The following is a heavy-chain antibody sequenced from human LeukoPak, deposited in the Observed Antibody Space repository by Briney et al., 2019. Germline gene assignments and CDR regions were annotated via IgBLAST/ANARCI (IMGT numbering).Heavy chain of an antibody. CDR2: IDPEDGET. Sequence: GASVKISCKASGYTSTDYYVHWVQQAPGKGLEWMGLIDPEDGETIYAEEFQGRVSITADTSTDTAYMELSSLRFDDTAVYYCATGHITGGTGFDYWGQGTLVTVSS. D-gene: IGHD1-20*01. CDR3: ATGHITGGTGFDY. CDR1: GYTSTDYY. V-gene: IGHV1-69-2*01. J-gene: IGHJ4*02.